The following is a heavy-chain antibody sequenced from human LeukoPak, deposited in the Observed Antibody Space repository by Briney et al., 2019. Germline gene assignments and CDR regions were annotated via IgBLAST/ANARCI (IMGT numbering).Heavy chain of an antibody. Sequence: PETLSLTCTVSGGSISSSSYYWGWIRQPPGKGLEWIGSIYYSGSTYYNPSLKSRVTISVDTSKNQFSLKLSSVTAADTAVYYCARRVHSSGWYKEPFDYWGQGTLVTVSS. CDR3: ARRVHSSGWYKEPFDY. V-gene: IGHV4-39*01. J-gene: IGHJ4*02. D-gene: IGHD6-19*01. CDR1: GGSISSSSYY. CDR2: IYYSGST.